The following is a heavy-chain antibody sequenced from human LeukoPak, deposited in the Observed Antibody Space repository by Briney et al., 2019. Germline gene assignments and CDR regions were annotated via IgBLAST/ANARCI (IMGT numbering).Heavy chain of an antibody. CDR1: GGSISSHY. Sequence: SETLSLTCTVSGGSISSHYWSWIRQPAGKGLEWIGRIYSTGSANYNPSLKSRVTMSVDTSKNQFSLKLTSVTAADTAVYYCARDASGYRDYPDDAFDIWGQGTMVTVSS. CDR2: IYSTGSA. CDR3: ARDASGYRDYPDDAFDI. J-gene: IGHJ3*02. D-gene: IGHD4-17*01. V-gene: IGHV4-4*07.